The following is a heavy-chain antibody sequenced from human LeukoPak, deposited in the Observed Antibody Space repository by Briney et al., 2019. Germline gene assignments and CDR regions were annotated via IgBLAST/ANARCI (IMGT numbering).Heavy chain of an antibody. V-gene: IGHV3-23*01. J-gene: IGHJ4*02. CDR1: GFTFSSYA. D-gene: IGHD4-23*01. CDR2: ISSSADST. Sequence: GGSLRLSCEASGFTFSSYAMSWVRQAPGKGLAWVSVISSSADSTYYADSVKGRFTISRDNSKNTLYLQMNNLRAEDTAVYYCAKPLEKHTYGGNFDYWGQGILVTVSS. CDR3: AKPLEKHTYGGNFDY.